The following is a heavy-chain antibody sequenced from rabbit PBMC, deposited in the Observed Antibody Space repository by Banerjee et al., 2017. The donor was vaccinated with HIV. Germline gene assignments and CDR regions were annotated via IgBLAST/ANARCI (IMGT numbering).Heavy chain of an antibody. Sequence: QLKESGGGLVQPGGSLKLSCKASGFDFSSYYMSWVRQAPGKGLEWIGYIDPVFGSTYYASWVNGRFTISSHNAQNTLYLQLNSLTAADTATYFCARDSAYDASSSGYYNWLDLWGPGTLVTVS. V-gene: IGHV1S7*01. J-gene: IGHJ5*01. CDR3: ARDSAYDASSSGYYNWLDL. CDR2: IDPVFGST. CDR1: GFDFSSYY. D-gene: IGHD1-1*01.